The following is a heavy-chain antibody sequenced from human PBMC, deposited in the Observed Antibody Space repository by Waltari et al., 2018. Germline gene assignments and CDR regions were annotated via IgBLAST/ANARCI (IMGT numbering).Heavy chain of an antibody. Sequence: EVQLLQSGAEVQKPGAPVKISGTVAGYTFNDDYMHWVQQAPGKGLEWIGLVDPEDGETIYAAKFQGRVTITADPSTDTPYMELSSLRSEDTAVYYCATVDVYKHWGQGTLVTVSS. CDR1: GYTFNDDY. CDR2: VDPEDGET. D-gene: IGHD4-4*01. V-gene: IGHV1-69-2*01. J-gene: IGHJ1*01. CDR3: ATVDVYKH.